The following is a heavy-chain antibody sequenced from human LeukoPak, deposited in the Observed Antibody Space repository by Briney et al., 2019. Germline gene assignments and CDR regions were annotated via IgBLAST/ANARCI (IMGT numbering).Heavy chain of an antibody. V-gene: IGHV3-23*01. CDR3: AKDLGYCSSTTCYGFDY. D-gene: IGHD2-2*01. CDR1: GFTFSSYA. CDR2: ISGGGATT. Sequence: GGSLRLSCAASGFTFSSYAMHWVRQAPGKGLEWLSSISGGGATTYYADSVKGRFTISRDNSKSTLYLQMNSLRAEDTAFYYCAKDLGYCSSTTCYGFDYWGQGTLVTVSS. J-gene: IGHJ4*02.